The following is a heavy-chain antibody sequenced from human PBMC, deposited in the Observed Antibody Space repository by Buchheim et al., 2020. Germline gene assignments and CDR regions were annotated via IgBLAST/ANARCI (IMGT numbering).Heavy chain of an antibody. V-gene: IGHV5-10-1*01. CDR1: GYSFTNYW. CDR2: IDPSDSST. J-gene: IGHJ6*02. Sequence: EVQLVQSGAEVKKPGESLRISCKGSGYSFTNYWITWVRQMPGKGLEWMGRIDPSDSSTNYIPSFQGHFTMSVDKSISTAFPQWSSLKASDNAMYYCARTNLGVGMFGVDYYYGMDVWGQGTT. D-gene: IGHD3-3*01. CDR3: ARTNLGVGMFGVDYYYGMDV.